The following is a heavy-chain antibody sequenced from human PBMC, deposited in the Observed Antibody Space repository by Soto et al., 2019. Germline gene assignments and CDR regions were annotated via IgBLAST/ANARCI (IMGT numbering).Heavy chain of an antibody. D-gene: IGHD1-20*01. CDR3: AKGGKELTAY. CDR2: ISYDGSNK. CDR1: GFTFSSYG. Sequence: GGSLRLSCAASGFTFSSYGMHWVRQAPGKGLEWVAVISYDGSNKYYADSVKGRFTISRDNSKNTLYLQMNSLRAEDTAVYYCAKGGKELTAYWGQGTLVTVSS. J-gene: IGHJ4*02. V-gene: IGHV3-30*18.